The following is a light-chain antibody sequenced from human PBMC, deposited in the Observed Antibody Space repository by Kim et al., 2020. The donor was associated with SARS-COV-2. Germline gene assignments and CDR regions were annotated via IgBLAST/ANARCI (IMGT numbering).Light chain of an antibody. CDR2: DVN. CDR1: SSDVGTYNR. V-gene: IGLV2-18*02. J-gene: IGLJ3*02. Sequence: LTQPPSVSGSPGQSVTISCTGTSSDVGTYNRVSWYQQPPGTAPKLVIYDVNIRPSGVPDRFSGSKSGNTASLTISGLQGEDEADYYCSSSTSSSTLVFGGGTQLTVL. CDR3: SSSTSSSTLV.